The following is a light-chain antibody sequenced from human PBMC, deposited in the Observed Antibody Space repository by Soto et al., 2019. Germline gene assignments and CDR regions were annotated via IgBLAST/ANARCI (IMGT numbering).Light chain of an antibody. CDR3: VQALQSPPWT. Sequence: DIVVTQSPLTLHVTPGETASISCRSSQSLLHSNGYNYLDWYLQKPGQSPQLLIYLGSNRASGVPDRFSGSGSGTDFTLKISRVEAEDVGVYYCVQALQSPPWTFGQGTKVDIK. CDR1: QSLLHSNGYNY. V-gene: IGKV2-28*01. CDR2: LGS. J-gene: IGKJ1*01.